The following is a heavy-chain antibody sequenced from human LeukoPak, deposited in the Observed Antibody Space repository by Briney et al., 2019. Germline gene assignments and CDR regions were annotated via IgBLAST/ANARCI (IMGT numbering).Heavy chain of an antibody. J-gene: IGHJ4*02. CDR3: ARDPTDYCSSTSCYPD. CDR2: ISDTGDT. D-gene: IGHD2-2*01. CDR1: GFTFSAYA. V-gene: IGHV3-23*01. Sequence: PGGSLRLSCTGSGFTFSAYALSWVRQAPGKGLEWVSAISDTGDTYYADSVKGRFTVSRDNSKNSLYLQMNSLRAEDTAVYYCARDPTDYCSSTSCYPDWGQGTLVTVSS.